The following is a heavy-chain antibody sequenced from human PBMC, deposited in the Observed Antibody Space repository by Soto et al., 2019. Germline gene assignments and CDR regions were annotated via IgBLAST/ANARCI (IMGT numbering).Heavy chain of an antibody. CDR2: ISWNSGDI. Sequence: EVQLVESGGGSVQPGRSLRLSCAASGFSFGDYGMHWVRQGPGKGLEWVSGISWNSGDIYYAASVKGRFTISRDNDKRALYLQMKRLSTEDTVLYSGAKDNDLDRGGPFDYWGQGILVTVSS. CDR1: GFSFGDYG. CDR3: AKDNDLDRGGPFDY. J-gene: IGHJ4*02. D-gene: IGHD2-2*03. V-gene: IGHV3-9*01.